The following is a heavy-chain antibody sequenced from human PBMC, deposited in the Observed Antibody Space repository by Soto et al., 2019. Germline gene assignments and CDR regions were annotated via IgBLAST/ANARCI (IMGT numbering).Heavy chain of an antibody. CDR1: GFTFDDYA. D-gene: IGHD3-10*01. CDR2: ISWNSGSI. Sequence: GGSLRLSCAASGFTFDDYAMHWVRQAPGKGLEWVSGISWNSGSIGYADSVKGRFTISRDNAKNSLYLQMNSLRAEDTALYYCAKDREFYYGSGSYYNSFDYWGQGTLVTVSS. V-gene: IGHV3-9*01. CDR3: AKDREFYYGSGSYYNSFDY. J-gene: IGHJ4*02.